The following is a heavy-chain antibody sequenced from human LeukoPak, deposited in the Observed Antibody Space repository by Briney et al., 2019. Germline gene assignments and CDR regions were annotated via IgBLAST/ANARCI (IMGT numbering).Heavy chain of an antibody. V-gene: IGHV4-61*02. CDR2: IYTSGST. D-gene: IGHD3-9*01. J-gene: IGHJ4*02. Sequence: PSETLSLTCTVSGGSISSGSYYWSWIRQPAGKGLEWIGRIYTSGSTNYNPSLKSRVTISVDTSKNQFSLKLSSVTAADTAVYYCARMTKYELRYFDWLPVPGYFDYWGQGTLVTVSS. CDR1: GGSISSGSYY. CDR3: ARMTKYELRYFDWLPVPGYFDY.